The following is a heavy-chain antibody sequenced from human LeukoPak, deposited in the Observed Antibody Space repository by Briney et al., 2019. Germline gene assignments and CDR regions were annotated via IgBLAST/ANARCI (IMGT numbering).Heavy chain of an antibody. CDR2: IIPIFGTA. J-gene: IGHJ5*02. Sequence: GASVKVSCKASGGTFSSYAISWVRQAPGQGLEWMGGIIPIFGTANYAQKFQGRVTITTDESTSTAYMELSSLRSEDTAVYYCARGGCSSTSCLMYNWLDPWGQGTLVTVSS. CDR3: ARGGCSSTSCLMYNWLDP. D-gene: IGHD2-2*01. CDR1: GGTFSSYA. V-gene: IGHV1-69*05.